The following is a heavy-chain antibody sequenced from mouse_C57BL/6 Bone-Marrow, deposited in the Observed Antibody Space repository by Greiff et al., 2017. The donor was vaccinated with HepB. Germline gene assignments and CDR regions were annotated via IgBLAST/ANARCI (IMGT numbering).Heavy chain of an antibody. CDR3: AREGDAPLAY. CDR1: GYTFTSYW. Sequence: QVQLQQPGAELVMPGASVKLSCKASGYTFTSYWMHWVKQRPGQGLEWIGEIDPSDSYTNYNQKFKGKSTLTVDKSSSTAYMQLSSLTSEDSAVYYCAREGDAPLAYWGQGTLVTVSA. V-gene: IGHV1-69*01. CDR2: IDPSDSYT. D-gene: IGHD3-3*01. J-gene: IGHJ3*01.